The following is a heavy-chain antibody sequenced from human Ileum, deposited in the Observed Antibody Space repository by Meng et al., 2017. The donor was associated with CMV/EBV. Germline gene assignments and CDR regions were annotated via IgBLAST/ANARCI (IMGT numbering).Heavy chain of an antibody. Sequence: SLSLCCVVAGLKFNNHAMSWVSQAPGGGMQWVSSISSSGGSTYYADSVKGRFTVSRDNSKNTVSLQMNNLRAEDTALYFCATGLGGFWGQGVLVTVSS. V-gene: IGHV3-23*01. D-gene: IGHD3-10*01. CDR2: ISSSGGST. J-gene: IGHJ4*02. CDR3: ATGLGGF. CDR1: GLKFNNHA.